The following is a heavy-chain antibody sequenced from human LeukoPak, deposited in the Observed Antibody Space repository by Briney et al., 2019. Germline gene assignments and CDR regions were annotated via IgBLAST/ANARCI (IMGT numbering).Heavy chain of an antibody. CDR3: ASARAAFDI. V-gene: IGHV3-23*01. Sequence: GGSLRLSCAASGFTFSSYAMSWVRQAPGKGLEWVSAISGSGGSTSYADSVKGRFIISRDNSKNTLYLQMNSLRAEDTAVYYCASARAAFDIWGQGTMVTVSS. CDR2: ISGSGGST. CDR1: GFTFSSYA. J-gene: IGHJ3*02.